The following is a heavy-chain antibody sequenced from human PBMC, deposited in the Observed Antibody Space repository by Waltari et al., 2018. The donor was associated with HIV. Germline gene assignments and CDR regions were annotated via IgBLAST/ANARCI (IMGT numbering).Heavy chain of an antibody. D-gene: IGHD2-2*01. J-gene: IGHJ4*02. CDR3: ARYGYQGYFDY. Sequence: QVQLVQSGAEVKKPGASVKVSKASGYTFTSYYMHWVRQAPGQGLEWMGIINPSGGSTSYAQKFQGRVTMTRDTSTSTVYMELSSLRSEDTAVYYCARYGYQGYFDYWGQGTLVTVSS. CDR1: GYTFTSYY. CDR2: INPSGGST. V-gene: IGHV1-46*01.